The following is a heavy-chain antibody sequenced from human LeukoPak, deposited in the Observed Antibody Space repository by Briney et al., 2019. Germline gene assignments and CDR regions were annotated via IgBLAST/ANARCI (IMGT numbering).Heavy chain of an antibody. CDR3: ARRGPPRTLLRGVKSGWFDP. D-gene: IGHD3-10*01. V-gene: IGHV4-34*01. Sequence: SETLSLTCVLYGGSSSGYYWSWIRQPPGKGLEWIGEINHSRSTNYNPSLKSRVTISVDTSKNQFSLKLSSVSAADTAVYYCARRGPPRTLLRGVKSGWFDPWGQGTLVTVSS. CDR2: INHSRST. CDR1: GGSSSGYY. J-gene: IGHJ5*02.